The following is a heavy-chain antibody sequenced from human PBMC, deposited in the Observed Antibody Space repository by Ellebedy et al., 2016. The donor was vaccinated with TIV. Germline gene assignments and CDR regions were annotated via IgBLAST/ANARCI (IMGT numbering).Heavy chain of an antibody. CDR2: IKQDGSEK. D-gene: IGHD4-17*01. V-gene: IGHV3-7*01. CDR3: ARQTVATSVNDAFDI. J-gene: IGHJ3*02. Sequence: GESLKISCAASGFTFSGYWMSWVRQAPGKGLEWVANIKQDGSEKYYVDSVKGRFTISRDNAKNSLFLQMNSLRAEATAVYYCARQTVATSVNDAFDIWGLGTVVTVSS. CDR1: GFTFSGYW.